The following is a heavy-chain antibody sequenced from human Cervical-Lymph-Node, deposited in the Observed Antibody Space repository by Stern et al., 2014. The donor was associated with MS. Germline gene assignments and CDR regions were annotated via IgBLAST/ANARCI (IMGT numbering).Heavy chain of an antibody. Sequence: QVTLRESGPAVVKPTQTLTLTCSLSGVSLNTSGVGVGWIRQPPGKCLEWLALIFWDDDKHYSPSLKNRITISKDTSKNQVVLRMTNMDPVDTATYYCAHDSGAWGRGTLVTVSS. CDR3: AHDSGA. D-gene: IGHD1-26*01. J-gene: IGHJ5*02. CDR1: GVSLNTSGVG. CDR2: IFWDDDK. V-gene: IGHV2-5*02.